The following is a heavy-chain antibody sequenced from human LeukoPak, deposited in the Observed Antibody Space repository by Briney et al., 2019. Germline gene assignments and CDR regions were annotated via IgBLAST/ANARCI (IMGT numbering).Heavy chain of an antibody. CDR3: AGIQLERRWFDP. V-gene: IGHV4-59*01. CDR2: IYYSGST. Sequence: SETLSLTCTVSGGSISSYYWSWIRQPPRKGLEWIGYIYYSGSTNYNPSLKSRVTISVDTSKNQFSLKLSSVTAADTAVYYCAGIQLERRWFDPWGQGTLVTVSS. J-gene: IGHJ5*02. D-gene: IGHD1-1*01. CDR1: GGSISSYY.